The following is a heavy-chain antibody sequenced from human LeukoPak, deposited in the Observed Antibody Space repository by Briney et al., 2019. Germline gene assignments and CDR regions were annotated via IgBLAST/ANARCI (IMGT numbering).Heavy chain of an antibody. J-gene: IGHJ6*03. CDR1: GFTFSSYW. D-gene: IGHD3-10*01. V-gene: IGHV3-7*01. CDR3: ARDHLVRGAYYYYYMDV. CDR2: IKQDGSEK. Sequence: GGSLRLSCAASGFTFSSYWMSWVRQAPGKGLEWVANIKQDGSEKYYVDSVKGRFTISRDNAKNSLYLQMNSLRAEDTAVYYCARDHLVRGAYYYYYMDVWGKGTTVTVSS.